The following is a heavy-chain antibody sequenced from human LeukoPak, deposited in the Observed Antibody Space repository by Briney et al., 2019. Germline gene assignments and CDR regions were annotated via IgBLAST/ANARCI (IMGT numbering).Heavy chain of an antibody. J-gene: IGHJ6*02. CDR2: MKPNSGNT. CDR3: ARGSTYFSYYYYYGMDV. V-gene: IGHV1-8*01. Sequence: ASVKVSCKASGYTFTSYDINWVRQATGQGLEWMGWMKPNSGNTGYAQKFQGRVTMTRNTSISTAYMELSSLRSEDTAVYYCARGSTYFSYYYYYGMDVWGQGTTVTVSS. D-gene: IGHD2-21*01. CDR1: GYTFTSYD.